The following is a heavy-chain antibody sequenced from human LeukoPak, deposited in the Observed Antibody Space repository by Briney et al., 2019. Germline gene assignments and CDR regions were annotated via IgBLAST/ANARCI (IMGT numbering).Heavy chain of an antibody. CDR1: GFTFTTYG. V-gene: IGHV3-23*01. CDR2: ITGSGSST. Sequence: GGSLRLSCAASGFTFTTYGKSWVRQAPGKGLEWVSAITGSGSSTYYAHSVKGRFTISRDNSKNTLYLQMNSLKTEDTAVYYCTTQPWQVDYWGQGTLVTVSS. CDR3: TTQPWQVDY. D-gene: IGHD6-19*01. J-gene: IGHJ4*02.